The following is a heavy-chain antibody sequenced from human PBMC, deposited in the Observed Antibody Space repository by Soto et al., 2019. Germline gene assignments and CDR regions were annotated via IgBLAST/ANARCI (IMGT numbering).Heavy chain of an antibody. CDR1: GASITFGGYS. CDR3: ARGGGSDSFDY. J-gene: IGHJ4*02. V-gene: IGHV4-30-2*01. D-gene: IGHD1-26*01. Sequence: SETLSLTCTVSGASITFGGYSWSWIRQTPGKGLEWIGYINHLETTFYNPSFESRLTLSIDRAKNQFSLRLHSMSAADRAVYFCARGGGSDSFDYWGQGILVTVSS. CDR2: INHLETT.